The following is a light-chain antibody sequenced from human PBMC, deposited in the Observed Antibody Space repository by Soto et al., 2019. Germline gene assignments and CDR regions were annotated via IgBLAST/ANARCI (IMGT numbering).Light chain of an antibody. CDR1: QSVSSSS. Sequence: EIVLTQSPGTLSLSPGERATLACRASQSVSSSSLAWHQHQPGQAPRLLVYGASSRATGIPDRFSGSGSGTDFTLTISRLEPEDFALYYCQQYGSSPLTFGQGTKVDIK. CDR2: GAS. V-gene: IGKV3-20*01. J-gene: IGKJ1*01. CDR3: QQYGSSPLT.